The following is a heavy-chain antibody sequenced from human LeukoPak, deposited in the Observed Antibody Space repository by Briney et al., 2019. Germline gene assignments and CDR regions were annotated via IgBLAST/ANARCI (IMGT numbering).Heavy chain of an antibody. CDR2: ISGSGGST. J-gene: IGHJ4*02. D-gene: IGHD3-10*01. CDR1: GFTFSSYA. Sequence: GGSLRLSCAASGFTFSSYAMSWVRQAPGKGLEWVSVISGSGGSTYYADSVKGRFTISRDNSKNTLYLQMKSLRAEDTAVYYCAKARLLWFGESLLDYFDYWGQGTLVTVSS. CDR3: AKARLLWFGESLLDYFDY. V-gene: IGHV3-23*01.